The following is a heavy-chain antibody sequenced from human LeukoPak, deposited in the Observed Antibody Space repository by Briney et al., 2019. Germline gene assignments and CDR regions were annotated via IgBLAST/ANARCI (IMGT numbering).Heavy chain of an antibody. CDR1: GFTFSSYA. CDR2: ISGSGGST. CDR3: AKDRAEYSSSSQEFDY. J-gene: IGHJ4*02. V-gene: IGHV3-23*01. D-gene: IGHD6-6*01. Sequence: AGSLRLSCAASGFTFSSYAMSWVRQAPGKGLEWVPTISGSGGSTYYAGSVKGRFTVSRDNSKNTLYLQMNSLRADDTAVYYCAKDRAEYSSSSQEFDYWGQGTLVTVSS.